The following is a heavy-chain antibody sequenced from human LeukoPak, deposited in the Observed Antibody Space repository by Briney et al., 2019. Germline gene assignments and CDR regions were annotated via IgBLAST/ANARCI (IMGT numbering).Heavy chain of an antibody. D-gene: IGHD3-22*01. CDR3: ARFDRSDSYLDY. CDR2: ISYSGTT. Sequence: SETLSLTCTVSGGYISSYYWNWLWQPPGKGPEWLGYISYSGTTNYNPSLKSRVTISVDTSKNQFSLKLNSVSVADTAVYYCARFDRSDSYLDYWGQGTLVTVSS. V-gene: IGHV4-59*01. J-gene: IGHJ4*02. CDR1: GGYISSYY.